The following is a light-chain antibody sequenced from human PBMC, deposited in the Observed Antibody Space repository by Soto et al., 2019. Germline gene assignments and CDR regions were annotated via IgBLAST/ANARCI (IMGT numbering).Light chain of an antibody. J-gene: IGKJ1*01. CDR2: GTS. CDR1: QGINYY. CDR3: HQRSNWPWT. V-gene: IGKV1-9*01. Sequence: IHLTQSPSSLSASVGDRVTISCRASQGINYYLAWYQQKPGQAPKLLIYGTSTLQSGVPSRFSGSGSGTDFTLTISSLEPEDFAVYYCHQRSNWPWTFGQGTKVDIK.